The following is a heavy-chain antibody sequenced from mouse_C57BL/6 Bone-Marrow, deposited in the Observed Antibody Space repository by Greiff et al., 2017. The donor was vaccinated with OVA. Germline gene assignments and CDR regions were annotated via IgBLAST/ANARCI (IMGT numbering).Heavy chain of an antibody. J-gene: IGHJ1*03. Sequence: VQGVESGPGLVQPSQCLSITCTVSGFSLTSYGVHWVRQSPGKGLEWLGVIWRGGSTAYNAAFMSRMSITKDNSTSQIFFKTNSLQADDTSIYYWAKSFHDYGRHWYFDVWGTGTTVTVSS. V-gene: IGHV2-5*01. CDR2: IWRGGST. CDR1: GFSLTSYG. CDR3: AKSFHDYGRHWYFDV. D-gene: IGHD1-2*01.